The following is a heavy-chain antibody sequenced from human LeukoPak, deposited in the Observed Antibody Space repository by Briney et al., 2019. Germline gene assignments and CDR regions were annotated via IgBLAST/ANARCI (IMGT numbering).Heavy chain of an antibody. J-gene: IGHJ5*02. CDR2: INHSGST. CDR3: AEGTTSTGDYH. Sequence: PSETLSLTCAVYGGSFSGYYWSWIRQPPGKGLEWIGEINHSGSTNYNPSLKSRVTISVDTSKNQFSLKLSSVTAADTAVYYCAEGTTSTGDYHWGQGTPVTVSS. V-gene: IGHV4-34*01. CDR1: GGSFSGYY. D-gene: IGHD2-2*01.